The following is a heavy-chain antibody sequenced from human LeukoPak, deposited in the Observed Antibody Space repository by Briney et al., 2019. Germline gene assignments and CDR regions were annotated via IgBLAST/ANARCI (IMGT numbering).Heavy chain of an antibody. CDR1: GFTFSSYG. D-gene: IGHD6-19*01. CDR3: ARGMEQWLVQDWYFDL. Sequence: PGGSLRLSCAASGFTFSSYGMHWVRQAPGKGLEWVAVIGYDGRNKYYADSVKGRFIISRDNSKNTLYLQMNILRAEDTAVYYCARGMEQWLVQDWYFDLWGRGTLVTVSS. V-gene: IGHV3-33*01. J-gene: IGHJ2*01. CDR2: IGYDGRNK.